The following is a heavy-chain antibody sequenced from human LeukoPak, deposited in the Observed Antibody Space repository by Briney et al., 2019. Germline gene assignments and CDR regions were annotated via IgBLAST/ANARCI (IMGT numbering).Heavy chain of an antibody. J-gene: IGHJ4*02. CDR2: FYYSGST. CDR1: GGSISSYY. Sequence: PSETLSLTCTVSGGSISSYYWSWIRQPPGKGLEWIGIFYYSGSTYYSPSLKSRVTISIDTSKNQFSLKLNSVTAADTAVYYCARGGISMVPTDYWGQGTLVTVSS. CDR3: ARGGISMVPTDY. V-gene: IGHV4-59*12. D-gene: IGHD3-10*01.